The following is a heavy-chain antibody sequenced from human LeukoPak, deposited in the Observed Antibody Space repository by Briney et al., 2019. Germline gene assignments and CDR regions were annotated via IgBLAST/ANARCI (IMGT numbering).Heavy chain of an antibody. V-gene: IGHV3-11*04. CDR3: ARYGIEMATNRIDY. CDR2: ISSSGSTI. Sequence: GGSLRLSCAPSGFTFSYYYMSWIRQAPGKGLEWVSYISSSGSTIYYADSVKGRFTISRDNAKNSLYLQMNSLRTEDTAVYYCARYGIEMATNRIDYWGQGTLVTVSS. CDR1: GFTFSYYY. D-gene: IGHD5-24*01. J-gene: IGHJ4*02.